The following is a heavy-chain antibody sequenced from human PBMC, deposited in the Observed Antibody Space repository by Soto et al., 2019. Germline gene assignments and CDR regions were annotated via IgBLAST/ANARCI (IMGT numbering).Heavy chain of an antibody. CDR1: GITFTRYW. V-gene: IGHV3-7*01. CDR2: INLDGSEK. CDR3: AREARATFDY. J-gene: IGHJ4*02. Sequence: EVQLVESGGGLVQPGGSLRLSCADSGITFTRYWMSWVRQAPGKGPEWVATINLDGSEKFYVDSVKGRFTISRDNAKNSLHLQMNSLRAEDTAVYYCAREARATFDYWGQGTLVTVSS.